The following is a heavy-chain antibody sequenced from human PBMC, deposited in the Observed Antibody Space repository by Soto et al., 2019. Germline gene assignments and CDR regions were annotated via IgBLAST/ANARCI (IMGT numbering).Heavy chain of an antibody. Sequence: QVQLQESGPGLVKPSETLSLTCTVSGASISSGSYYWSWIRQPPGKGLEWVGNIFHSGTTNYNPSPKSRLFISVDAPINQFSLRLSSVTAADTAFYFCARVPITGPVDSWGQGNLVTVSS. CDR3: ARVPITGPVDS. CDR1: GASISSGSYY. CDR2: IFHSGTT. D-gene: IGHD1-20*01. J-gene: IGHJ4*02. V-gene: IGHV4-61*01.